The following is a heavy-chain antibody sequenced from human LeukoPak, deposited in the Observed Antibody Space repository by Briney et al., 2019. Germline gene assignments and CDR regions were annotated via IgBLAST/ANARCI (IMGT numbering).Heavy chain of an antibody. V-gene: IGHV3-48*03. Sequence: GGSLRLSCAASGFTFSSYEMNWFRKAPGKGLEWVSYISSSGSTIYYADSVKGRFTISRDNAKNSLYLQMNSLRAEDTAVYYCARSMIVVTPIDYWGQGTLVTVSS. CDR2: ISSSGSTI. J-gene: IGHJ4*02. D-gene: IGHD3-22*01. CDR3: ARSMIVVTPIDY. CDR1: GFTFSSYE.